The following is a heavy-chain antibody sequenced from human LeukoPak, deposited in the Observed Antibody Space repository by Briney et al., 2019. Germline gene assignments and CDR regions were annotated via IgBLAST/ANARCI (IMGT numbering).Heavy chain of an antibody. CDR1: GGSNSSYY. CDR3: ARLTPMVEYYYYYGMDV. J-gene: IGHJ6*02. V-gene: IGHV4-59*08. Sequence: SETLSLTCTVSGGSNSSYYWSWIRQPPGKGLEWIGYIYYSGSTNYNPSLKSRVTISVDTSKNQFSLKLSSVTAADTAVYYCARLTPMVEYYYYYGMDVWGQGTTVTVSS. CDR2: IYYSGST. D-gene: IGHD3-10*01.